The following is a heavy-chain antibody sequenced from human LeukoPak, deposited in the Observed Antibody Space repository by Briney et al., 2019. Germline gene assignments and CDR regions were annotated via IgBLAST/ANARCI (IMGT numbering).Heavy chain of an antibody. V-gene: IGHV1-8*01. CDR3: ARMYYYDSSGLDY. J-gene: IGHJ4*02. CDR1: GYTFTSYE. D-gene: IGHD3-22*01. CDR2: MNPNSGKT. Sequence: ASVKVSCKASGYTFTSYEINWGRQATGQGLEWMGWMNPNSGKTGYAQKFQGRVTMTRNTSISTAYMELSSLRSEDTAVYYCARMYYYDSSGLDYWGQGTLVTVSS.